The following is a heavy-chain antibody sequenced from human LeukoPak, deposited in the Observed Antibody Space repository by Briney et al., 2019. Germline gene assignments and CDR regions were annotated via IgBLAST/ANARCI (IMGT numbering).Heavy chain of an antibody. CDR2: IYGGGNI. CDR3: ARGAGYNYPYYFDY. Sequence: GGSLRLSCAASGFTVSSNYMNWVRQAPGKGLEWVSVIYGGGNIYYADSVEGRFTISRDNSKNTLYLQMNSLRAEDTAVYYCARGAGYNYPYYFDYWGQGTLVTVSS. V-gene: IGHV3-53*01. D-gene: IGHD5-24*01. J-gene: IGHJ4*02. CDR1: GFTVSSNY.